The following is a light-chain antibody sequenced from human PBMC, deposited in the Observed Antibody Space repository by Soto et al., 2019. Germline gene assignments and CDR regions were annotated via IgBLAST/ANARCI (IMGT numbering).Light chain of an antibody. CDR1: QSVSNNF. J-gene: IGKJ3*01. V-gene: IGKV3-20*01. Sequence: EIVLTQSPGTLSLSPGERATLSCRASQSVSNNFLAWYQQQPGPAPRLLIYGASSRAPGLPDRFSGSGSGTDFTLTINRLEPEDFAVYYCQQHGSSPVTFGPGTKVDI. CDR3: QQHGSSPVT. CDR2: GAS.